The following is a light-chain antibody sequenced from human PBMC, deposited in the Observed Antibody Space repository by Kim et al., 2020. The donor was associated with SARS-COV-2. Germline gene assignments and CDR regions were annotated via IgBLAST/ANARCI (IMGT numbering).Light chain of an antibody. CDR3: LVSYSGARRM. V-gene: IGLV7-46*01. CDR2: DTS. J-gene: IGLJ3*02. Sequence: GGTVTLTCGSSTGPVTRSHSPYWFQQKPGQAPKTLIFDTSNRPSWTPARFSGFLLGDKAALTLSGAQAEDEAEYYCLVSYSGARRMFGGGTKVTVL. CDR1: TGPVTRSHS.